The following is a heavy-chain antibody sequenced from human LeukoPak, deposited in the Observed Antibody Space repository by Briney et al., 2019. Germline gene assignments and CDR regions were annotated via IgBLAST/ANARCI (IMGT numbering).Heavy chain of an antibody. CDR3: AREQPPLGYFDY. D-gene: IGHD5-18*01. Sequence: SETLSLTCSVSGGSISSYYWNWIRQPPGKALEWIGYIYHSGSTNYNPSLKSRVTISVDTSKKQLSLRLSSVTAADTAAYYCAREQPPLGYFDYWGQGTLVTVSS. CDR1: GGSISSYY. CDR2: IYHSGST. J-gene: IGHJ4*02. V-gene: IGHV4-59*01.